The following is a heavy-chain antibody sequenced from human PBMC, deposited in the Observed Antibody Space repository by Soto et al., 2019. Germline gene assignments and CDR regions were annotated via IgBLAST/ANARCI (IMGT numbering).Heavy chain of an antibody. J-gene: IGHJ6*02. D-gene: IGHD3-3*01. CDR2: IYASGGT. Sequence: QVQLQESGPGLVKPSETLSLTCSVSGDLMVTTSYYWSWIRKPAGKLLEWIGRIYASGGTNYNPSFKSRVTLSVDTSKNQFSLNFNSLTAEDTAVYYCARGGLGARYAMDVWGQGTTVTVSS. CDR1: GDLMVTTSYY. V-gene: IGHV4-4*07. CDR3: ARGGLGARYAMDV.